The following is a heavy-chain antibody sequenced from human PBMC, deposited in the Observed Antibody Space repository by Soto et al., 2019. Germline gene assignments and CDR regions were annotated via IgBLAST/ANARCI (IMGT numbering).Heavy chain of an antibody. CDR1: GFTFSDYY. Sequence: QVQLVESGGGLVKPAGSLRLSCAAYGFTFSDYYMSWIRQAPGKGLEWVSYISSSGSTIYYADSVKGRFTISRDNAKNSLYRQRNSLRAEDTAVYYCARELGSRTTVTNFDYWGQGTLVTVSS. CDR2: ISSSGSTI. V-gene: IGHV3-11*01. CDR3: ARELGSRTTVTNFDY. D-gene: IGHD4-17*01. J-gene: IGHJ4*02.